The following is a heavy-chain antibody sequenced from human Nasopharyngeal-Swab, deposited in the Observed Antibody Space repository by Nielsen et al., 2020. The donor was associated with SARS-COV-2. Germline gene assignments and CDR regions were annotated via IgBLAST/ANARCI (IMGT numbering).Heavy chain of an antibody. CDR2: IYSGGST. V-gene: IGHV3-53*01. D-gene: IGHD5-12*01. CDR3: ARDSVSGYVHGY. J-gene: IGHJ4*02. Sequence: GRQAPGKGLEWGSVIYSGGSTYYADTVKGRFTISRDNSKNTLYLQMNSLRAEDTAVYYCARDSVSGYVHGYWGQGTLVTVSS.